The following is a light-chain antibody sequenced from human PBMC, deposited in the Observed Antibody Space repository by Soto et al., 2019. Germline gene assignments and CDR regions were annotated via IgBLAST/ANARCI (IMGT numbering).Light chain of an antibody. V-gene: IGKV3-20*01. CDR3: QQYGISVPIT. CDR1: QSISNDY. CDR2: GAS. J-gene: IGKJ3*01. Sequence: EIVLTQSPGTLSLSPGARATLSCRASQSISNDYLAWYQQKPGQAPRLLIHGASSRAIGIPDRFSGGGSGTDFTLTISRLEPEDFAVDYCQQYGISVPITFGPGTKVDIK.